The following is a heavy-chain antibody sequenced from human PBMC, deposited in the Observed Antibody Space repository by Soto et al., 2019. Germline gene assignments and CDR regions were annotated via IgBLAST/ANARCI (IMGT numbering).Heavy chain of an antibody. V-gene: IGHV4-4*07. Sequence: QVQLQESGPGLVKPSETLSLTCTVSGGSISDYSLSWIRQSAGKGLEWVGRVHINGNTHYNPSLRLRVTMSVDKSNNQSHLRVTSVTAADTAVYYCARESGDNWTYEVYWGQGTLVAVSS. D-gene: IGHD1-7*01. CDR3: ARESGDNWTYEVY. CDR2: VHINGNT. J-gene: IGHJ4*02. CDR1: GGSISDYS.